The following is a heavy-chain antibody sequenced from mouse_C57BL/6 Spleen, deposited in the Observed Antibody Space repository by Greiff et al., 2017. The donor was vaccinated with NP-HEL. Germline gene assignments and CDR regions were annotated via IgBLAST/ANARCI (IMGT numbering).Heavy chain of an antibody. V-gene: IGHV1-55*01. D-gene: IGHD2-2*01. J-gene: IGHJ4*01. CDR2: IYPGSGST. CDR1: GYTFTSYW. CDR3: ARKGGGYGESWDYAMDY. Sequence: QVQLQQPGAELVKPGASVKMSCKASGYTFTSYWITWVKQRPGQGLEWIGDIYPGSGSTNYNEKFKSKATLTVDTSSSTAYMQLSSLTSEDSAVYYGARKGGGYGESWDYAMDYWGQGTSVTVSS.